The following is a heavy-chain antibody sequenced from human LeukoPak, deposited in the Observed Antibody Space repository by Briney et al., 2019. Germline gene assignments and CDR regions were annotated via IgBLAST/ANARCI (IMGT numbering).Heavy chain of an antibody. CDR3: ANSIDFDYGDYYFDY. J-gene: IGHJ4*02. CDR2: INPSGGST. V-gene: IGHV1-46*01. D-gene: IGHD4-17*01. Sequence: ASVKVSCKASGYTFTSYYMHWVRQAPGQGLEWMGIINPSGGSTSYAQKFQGRVTMTRDMSTSTVYMELSSLRSEDTAVYYCANSIDFDYGDYYFDYWGQGALVTISS. CDR1: GYTFTSYY.